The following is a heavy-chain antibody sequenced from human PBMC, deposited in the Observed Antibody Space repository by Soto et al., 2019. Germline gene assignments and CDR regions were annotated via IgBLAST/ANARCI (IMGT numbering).Heavy chain of an antibody. Sequence: QVQLVQSGAEVKKPGASVKVSCKPSGYTFTSYDINWVRQATGQGLEWMGWMNPNSGNTGYAQKFQGRFTMTRNTSISTAYMELSSLRSEDTAVYYCASRGGGVIDAHYYYMDVWGKGTTVTVSS. J-gene: IGHJ6*03. D-gene: IGHD3-16*02. CDR3: ASRGGGVIDAHYYYMDV. CDR1: GYTFTSYD. CDR2: MNPNSGNT. V-gene: IGHV1-8*01.